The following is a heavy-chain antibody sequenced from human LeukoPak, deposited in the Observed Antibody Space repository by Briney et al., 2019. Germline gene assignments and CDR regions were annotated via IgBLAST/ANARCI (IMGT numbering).Heavy chain of an antibody. J-gene: IGHJ6*03. Sequence: PGGSLRLSCAASGFTFISYGMPWVRQAPGKGLEWVALIWYDGSNKYYADSVKGRFTISRDNSKNTLYLQMNSLRAEDTAVYYCARGDSGDDLWTYYYMDVWGKGTTVTVSS. D-gene: IGHD3/OR15-3a*01. CDR3: ARGDSGDDLWTYYYMDV. V-gene: IGHV3-33*01. CDR1: GFTFISYG. CDR2: IWYDGSNK.